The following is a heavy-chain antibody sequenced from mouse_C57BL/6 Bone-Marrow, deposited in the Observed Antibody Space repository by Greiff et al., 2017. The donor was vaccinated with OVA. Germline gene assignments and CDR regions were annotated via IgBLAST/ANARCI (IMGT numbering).Heavy chain of an antibody. V-gene: IGHV5-6*01. CDR2: ISSGGSYT. J-gene: IGHJ2*01. Sequence: EVKLVESGGDLVKPGGSLKLSCAASGFTFSSSGMSWVRQTPDKRLEWVATISSGGSYTYYPDSVKGRFTISRDNAKNTLYLLMSSLKSEDTAMYYCARPPGFDYWGQGTTLTVSS. CDR3: ARPPGFDY. CDR1: GFTFSSSG.